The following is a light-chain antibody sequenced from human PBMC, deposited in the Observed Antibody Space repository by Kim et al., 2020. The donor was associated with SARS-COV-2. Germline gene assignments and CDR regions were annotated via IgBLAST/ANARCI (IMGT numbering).Light chain of an antibody. CDR3: QQSYSTPT. CDR1: QSISSY. V-gene: IGKV1-39*01. Sequence: SASVGDRVTIPCRASQSISSYLNWYQQKPWKAPKLLIYAASSLQSGVPSRFSGSGSGTDFTLTISSLQPEDFATYYCQQSYSTPTFGQGTKVDIK. CDR2: AAS. J-gene: IGKJ1*01.